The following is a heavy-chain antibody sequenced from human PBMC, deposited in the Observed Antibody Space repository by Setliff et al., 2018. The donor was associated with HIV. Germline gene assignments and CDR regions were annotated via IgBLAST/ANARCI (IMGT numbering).Heavy chain of an antibody. D-gene: IGHD2-2*01. V-gene: IGHV4-38-2*02. J-gene: IGHJ6*02. CDR2: VYHSGST. CDR1: GYSISSGNY. CDR3: ARDHCSSSGCYEYSYYGMDV. Sequence: SETLSLTCAVSGYSISSGNYWGWIRQPPGKGLEWIGTVYHSGSTSYNPSLKSRLTISVDTSENQFSLKLSSVTAADTAVYYCARDHCSSSGCYEYSYYGMDVWGQGTTVTVSS.